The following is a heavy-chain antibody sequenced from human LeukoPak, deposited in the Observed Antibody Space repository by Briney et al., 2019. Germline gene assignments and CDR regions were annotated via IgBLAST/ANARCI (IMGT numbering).Heavy chain of an antibody. CDR2: INGEGSRI. J-gene: IGHJ6*02. CDR1: GFNLRTYW. Sequence: GGSLRLSCAVTGFNLRTYWIHWVRHSPGRGLEWVARINGEGSRISYTDSVRGRFTISRDKAKNTAYLQMNSLRAEDTALYYCARDPGYYYYGMDVWGQGTTVVVSS. CDR3: ARDPGYYYYGMDV. V-gene: IGHV3-74*01.